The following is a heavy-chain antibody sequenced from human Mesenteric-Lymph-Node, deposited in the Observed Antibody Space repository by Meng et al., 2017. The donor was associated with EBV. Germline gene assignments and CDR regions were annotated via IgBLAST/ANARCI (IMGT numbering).Heavy chain of an antibody. Sequence: QGQLQQWGAGRLRPSGTLSLTCAVYGGSFSGYYWSWIRQPPGKGLEWIGEINHSGSTNYNPSLKSRVTISVDTSKNQFSLKLSSVTAADTAVYYCARKEQQLVHYFDYWGQGTLVTVSS. V-gene: IGHV4-34*01. CDR1: GGSFSGYY. CDR3: ARKEQQLVHYFDY. CDR2: INHSGST. D-gene: IGHD6-13*01. J-gene: IGHJ4*02.